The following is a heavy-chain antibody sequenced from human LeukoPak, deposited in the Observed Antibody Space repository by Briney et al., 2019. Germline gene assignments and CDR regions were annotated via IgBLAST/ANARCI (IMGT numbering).Heavy chain of an antibody. CDR3: ARAVSFIEWELRFDY. J-gene: IGHJ4*02. Sequence: PSETLSLTCTVPGGSISNYYWSWIRQPPGKGLEWIGYIYYSGSTNYNPSLKSRVTISLDTSKNQFSLKLSSVTAADTAVYYCARAVSFIEWELRFDYWGQGTLVTVSS. CDR1: GGSISNYY. CDR2: IYYSGST. V-gene: IGHV4-59*12. D-gene: IGHD1-26*01.